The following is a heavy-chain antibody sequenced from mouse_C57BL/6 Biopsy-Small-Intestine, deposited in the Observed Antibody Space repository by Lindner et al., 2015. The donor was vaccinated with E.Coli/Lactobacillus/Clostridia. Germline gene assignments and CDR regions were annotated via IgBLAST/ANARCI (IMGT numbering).Heavy chain of an antibody. J-gene: IGHJ4*01. D-gene: IGHD1-1*01. CDR2: MNPNSGNT. Sequence: SVKVSCKASGYTFTNYDINWVRLATGQGLDWMGWMNPNSGNTGYAQKFQGRVSMTRNTSINTAYMELRSLKSEDTAVYFCARDYYFDKSGYFNFDSWGQGTLVTVSS. CDR1: GYTFTNYD. V-gene: IGHV1-81*01. CDR3: ARDYYFDKSGYFNFDS.